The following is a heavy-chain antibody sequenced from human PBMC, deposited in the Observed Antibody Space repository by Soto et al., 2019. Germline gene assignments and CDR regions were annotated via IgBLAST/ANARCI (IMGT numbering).Heavy chain of an antibody. CDR2: INAGNGNT. Sequence: QVQLVQSGAEVKKPGASVKVSCKASGYTFTSYAMHWVRQAPGQRLEWMGWINAGNGNTKYSQKFQGRVTITRDSSASTAYMELSSLISEDTAVYYWAMKGGCSSTSCYESYYYMDVWGKGTTVTVSS. CDR1: GYTFTSYA. J-gene: IGHJ6*03. D-gene: IGHD2-2*01. CDR3: AMKGGCSSTSCYESYYYMDV. V-gene: IGHV1-3*01.